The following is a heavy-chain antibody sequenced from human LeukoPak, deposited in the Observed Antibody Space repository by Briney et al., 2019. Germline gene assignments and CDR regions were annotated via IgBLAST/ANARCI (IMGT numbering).Heavy chain of an antibody. V-gene: IGHV3-30*18. D-gene: IGHD3-16*01. Sequence: TGGSLRLSCAASGFTFSSYGMHWVRQAPGKGLEWVAVISYDGSNRYYGDSVKGRFTISRDNSKNTLYLQMNSLRAEDTAVYYCAKDGGRDYFDYWGQGTLVTVSS. CDR3: AKDGGRDYFDY. J-gene: IGHJ4*02. CDR1: GFTFSSYG. CDR2: ISYDGSNR.